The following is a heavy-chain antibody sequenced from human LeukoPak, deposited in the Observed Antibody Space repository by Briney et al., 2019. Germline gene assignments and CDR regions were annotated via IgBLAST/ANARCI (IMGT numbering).Heavy chain of an antibody. V-gene: IGHV1-2*06. CDR3: AREFPKSLKYGGNWFDP. CDR1: GYTFTGYY. CDR2: INPNSGGT. J-gene: IGHJ5*02. Sequence: ASVKVSCKASGYTFTGYYMHWVRQAPGQGLEWMGRINPNSGGTNYAQKFQGRVTMTRHTSISTAYMELSRLRSDDTAVYYCAREFPKSLKYGGNWFDPWGQGTLVTVSS. D-gene: IGHD4-17*01.